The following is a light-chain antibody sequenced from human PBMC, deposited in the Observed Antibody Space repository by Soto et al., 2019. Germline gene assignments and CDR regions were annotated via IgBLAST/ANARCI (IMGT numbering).Light chain of an antibody. V-gene: IGKV3-20*01. Sequence: EIVLTQSPGTLSLSPGERATLSCTASQSVSSTYLAWYQHKPGQAPRLLIYGASSRATGIPDRFSGSGSGTDFTLTISRLEPEDFAVYYCQQYGSSPFTFGQGTKVEIK. CDR1: QSVSSTY. CDR2: GAS. CDR3: QQYGSSPFT. J-gene: IGKJ2*01.